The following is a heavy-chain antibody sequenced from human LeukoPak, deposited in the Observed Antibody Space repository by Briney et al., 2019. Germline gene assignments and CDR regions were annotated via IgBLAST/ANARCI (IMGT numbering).Heavy chain of an antibody. CDR1: GFSLSTSGVG. CDR3: ASRDGYEGWFDP. CDR2: IYWDEDK. Sequence: ESGPTLLKPTQTLTLTCTFSGFSLSTSGVGVGWIRQPPGKALEWLALIYWDEDKRYSPSLKSRLTITKDTSKNQVVLTMTNMDPVDTATYYCASRDGYEGWFDPWGQGTLVTVSS. V-gene: IGHV2-5*02. J-gene: IGHJ5*02. D-gene: IGHD5-24*01.